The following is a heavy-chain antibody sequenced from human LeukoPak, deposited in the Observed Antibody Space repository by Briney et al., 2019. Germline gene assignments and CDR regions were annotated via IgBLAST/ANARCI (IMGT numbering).Heavy chain of an antibody. Sequence: GGSLRLSCAASGFTFSSYGMHWVRQAPGKGLEWVAVISYDGSNKYYADSVKGRFTISRDNSKNTLYLQMNSLRAEDTAVYYCAKGWTTVTTPDAFDIWGQGTMVTVSS. V-gene: IGHV3-30*18. CDR1: GFTFSSYG. J-gene: IGHJ3*02. CDR2: ISYDGSNK. D-gene: IGHD4-17*01. CDR3: AKGWTTVTTPDAFDI.